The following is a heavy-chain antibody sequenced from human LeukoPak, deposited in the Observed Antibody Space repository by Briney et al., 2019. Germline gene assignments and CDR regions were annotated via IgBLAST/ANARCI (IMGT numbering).Heavy chain of an antibody. CDR1: GGSITSGTYY. Sequence: SQTLSLTCDVSGGSITSGTYYWSWIRQPPGRGLEWIGYILHSGSTYQNPSLKSRVTISVDTSKSQFSLKLSSVTAADTAVYYCARTRDFWNGYFDYWGQGTLVTVSS. D-gene: IGHD3-3*01. J-gene: IGHJ4*02. V-gene: IGHV4-30-2*01. CDR3: ARTRDFWNGYFDY. CDR2: ILHSGST.